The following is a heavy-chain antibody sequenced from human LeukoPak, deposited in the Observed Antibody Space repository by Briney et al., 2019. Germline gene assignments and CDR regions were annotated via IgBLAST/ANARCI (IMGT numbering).Heavy chain of an antibody. Sequence: SETLSLTCTVSGASIRSYYWSWIRQPPGKGLEWIGSIYYSGSTYYNPSLKSRVTISVDTSKNQFSLKLSSVTAADTAVYYCARDTRLGGDYWGQGTLVTVSS. J-gene: IGHJ4*02. V-gene: IGHV4-39*07. CDR3: ARDTRLGGDY. CDR1: GASIRSYY. D-gene: IGHD6-19*01. CDR2: IYYSGST.